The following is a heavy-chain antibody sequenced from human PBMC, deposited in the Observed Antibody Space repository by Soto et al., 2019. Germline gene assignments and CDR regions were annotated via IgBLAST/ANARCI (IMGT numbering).Heavy chain of an antibody. Sequence: AGGSLRLSCAASGFTFSSYAMSWVRQAPGKGLEWVSAISGSGGRTYSADSVKGRFTISRDNSKNTLYLQMNSLRAEDTAVYYCAKIKAVASPWGFDPWGQGTLVTVSS. D-gene: IGHD5-12*01. CDR2: ISGSGGRT. V-gene: IGHV3-23*01. CDR3: AKIKAVASPWGFDP. CDR1: GFTFSSYA. J-gene: IGHJ5*02.